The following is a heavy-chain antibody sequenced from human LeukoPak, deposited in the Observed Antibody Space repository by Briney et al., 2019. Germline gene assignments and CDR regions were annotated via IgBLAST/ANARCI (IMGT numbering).Heavy chain of an antibody. CDR3: ARWGIAAAGTGGDWFDP. D-gene: IGHD6-13*01. V-gene: IGHV1-18*01. J-gene: IGHJ5*02. Sequence: ASVKVSCKASGYTFTSYGISWARQAPGQGLEWMGWISAYNGNTNYAQKLQGRVTMTTDTSTSTAYMELRSLRSDDTAVYYCARWGIAAAGTGGDWFDPWGQGTLVTVSS. CDR1: GYTFTSYG. CDR2: ISAYNGNT.